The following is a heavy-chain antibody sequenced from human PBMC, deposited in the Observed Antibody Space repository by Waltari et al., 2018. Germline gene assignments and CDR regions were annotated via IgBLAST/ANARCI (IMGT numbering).Heavy chain of an antibody. D-gene: IGHD3-10*01. CDR1: VFTFSIFG. Sequence: EVQLLESGGGLVQPGGSLRLSCSASVFTFSIFGMSWVRQAPGKGLEWVSGFRGTGGSTSYADSVKGRFTISRENSKNTLYLQMNSLRAEDSAVYYCAKGPYYGSAIGMDVWGQGTTVAVSS. CDR2: FRGTGGST. V-gene: IGHV3-23*01. J-gene: IGHJ6*02. CDR3: AKGPYYGSAIGMDV.